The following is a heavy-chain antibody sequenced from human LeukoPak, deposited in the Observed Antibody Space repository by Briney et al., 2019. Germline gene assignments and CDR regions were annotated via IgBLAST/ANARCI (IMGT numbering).Heavy chain of an antibody. CDR1: GYTFTGYY. V-gene: IGHV1-2*02. CDR3: ARDRQWLVYYYYMDV. D-gene: IGHD6-19*01. J-gene: IGHJ6*03. Sequence: ASVKVSCTASGYTFTGYYMHWVRQAPGQGLEWMGWINPSSGGTNYAQKFQGRVTMTRDTSISTAYMELSRLRSDDTAVYYCARDRQWLVYYYYMDVWGKGTTVTVSS. CDR2: INPSSGGT.